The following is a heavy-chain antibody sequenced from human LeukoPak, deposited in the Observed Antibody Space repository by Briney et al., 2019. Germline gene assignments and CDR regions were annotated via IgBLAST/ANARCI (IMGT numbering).Heavy chain of an antibody. CDR1: GFTFDDYA. CDR2: ISWDGGST. Sequence: PGGSLRLSCAASGFTFDDYAMHWVRHAPGKGLEWVSLISWDGGSTYYADSVKGRFTISRGNSKNSLYLQMNSLRAEDTALYYCAKDPDPRRSHVLLWFGGFDYWGQGTLVTVSS. D-gene: IGHD3-10*01. V-gene: IGHV3-43D*03. CDR3: AKDPDPRRSHVLLWFGGFDY. J-gene: IGHJ4*02.